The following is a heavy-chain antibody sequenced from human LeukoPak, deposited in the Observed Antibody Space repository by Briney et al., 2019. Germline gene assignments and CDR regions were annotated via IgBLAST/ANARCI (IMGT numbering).Heavy chain of an antibody. Sequence: PGRSLRLSCAASGFTFSSYGMHWVRQAPGKGLEWVAVISYDGSNKYYADSVKGRFTISRDNSKNTLYLQMNSLRAEDTAVYYCAGGAPYFDYWGQGTLVTVSS. CDR1: GFTFSSYG. V-gene: IGHV3-30*03. CDR3: AGGAPYFDY. CDR2: ISYDGSNK. J-gene: IGHJ4*02. D-gene: IGHD1-26*01.